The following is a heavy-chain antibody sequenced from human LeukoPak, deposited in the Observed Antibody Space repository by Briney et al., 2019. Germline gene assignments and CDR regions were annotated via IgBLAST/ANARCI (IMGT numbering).Heavy chain of an antibody. Sequence: ASVKVSCKASGYTFTSYDINWVRQATGQGLEWMGWMNPNSGSTGYAQKFQGRVTMTRNTSISTAYMELSSLRSEDTAVYYCARVGSASGYDYGYWGQGTLVTVSS. D-gene: IGHD5-12*01. CDR2: MNPNSGST. V-gene: IGHV1-8*01. CDR1: GYTFTSYD. CDR3: ARVGSASGYDYGY. J-gene: IGHJ4*02.